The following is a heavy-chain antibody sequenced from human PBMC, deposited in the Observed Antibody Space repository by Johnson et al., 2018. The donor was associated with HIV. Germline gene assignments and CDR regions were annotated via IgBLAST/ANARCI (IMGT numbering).Heavy chain of an antibody. D-gene: IGHD1-1*01. Sequence: QVQLVESGGGVVQPGRSLRLSCAASGFTFSSYAMHCVRQAPGKGLEWVAVISYDGSNKYYGDSVKGRFTISRDNSKNTLYLQMNSLRAEDTALYYCARVNSAAAFDIWGQGTMVTVSS. CDR3: ARVNSAAAFDI. J-gene: IGHJ3*02. CDR1: GFTFSSYA. CDR2: ISYDGSNK. V-gene: IGHV3-30*03.